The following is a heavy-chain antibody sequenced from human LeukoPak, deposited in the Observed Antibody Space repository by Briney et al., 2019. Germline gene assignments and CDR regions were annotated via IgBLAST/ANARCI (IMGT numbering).Heavy chain of an antibody. CDR2: IYYSGST. J-gene: IGHJ3*02. CDR1: GVSISSSSYY. Sequence: SETLSLTCTVSGVSISSSSYYWGWIRQPPGKGLEWIGSIYYSGSTYYNPSLKSRVTISVDTSKNQFSLKLSSVTAADTAMYYCARPERSGSYYYPDAFDIWGQGTMVTVSS. CDR3: ARPERSGSYYYPDAFDI. V-gene: IGHV4-39*01. D-gene: IGHD3-10*01.